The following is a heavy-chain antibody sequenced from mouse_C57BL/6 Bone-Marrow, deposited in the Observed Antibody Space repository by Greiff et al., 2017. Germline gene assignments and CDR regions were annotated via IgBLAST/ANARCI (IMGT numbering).Heavy chain of an antibody. CDR2: IDPEVGAT. V-gene: IGHV14-1*01. J-gene: IGHJ4*01. Sequence: VQLQQSGAELVRPGASVKLSCTASGFNIKDYYMHWVKQRPEQGLEWIGRIDPEVGATEYAPKFQGKATMTADTSSNTAYLQLSSLTSEDTAVYYCTTVYDYDYYAMDYWGQGTSVTVSS. CDR1: GFNIKDYY. CDR3: TTVYDYDYYAMDY. D-gene: IGHD2-4*01.